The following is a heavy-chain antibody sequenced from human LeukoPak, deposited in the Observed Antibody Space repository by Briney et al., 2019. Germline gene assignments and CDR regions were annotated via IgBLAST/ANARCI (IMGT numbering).Heavy chain of an antibody. CDR2: INPSGGST. D-gene: IGHD3-16*01. CDR3: ARGLRIRLRRGGNWFDP. Sequence: ASVKVSCKASGYTFTSYYMHWVRQAPGQGLEWMGIINPSGGSTSYAQKFQGRATMTRDTSTSTVYMELSSLRSEDTAVYYCARGLRIRLRRGGNWFDPWGQGTLVTVSS. V-gene: IGHV1-46*01. J-gene: IGHJ5*02. CDR1: GYTFTSYY.